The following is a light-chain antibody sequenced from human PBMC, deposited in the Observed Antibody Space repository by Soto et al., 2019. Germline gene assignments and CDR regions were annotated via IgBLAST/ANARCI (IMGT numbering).Light chain of an antibody. CDR1: SSNIGGNA. CDR2: SDN. CDR3: CSYAGSRTYV. J-gene: IGLJ1*01. V-gene: IGLV1-44*01. Sequence: QAVVTQPPSASGTPGQKVTISCSGGSSNIGGNAVNWYQVLPGMAPKLLIYSDNQRPSGVPDRFSGSKSGTSASLAISERQSEDEADYYCCSYAGSRTYVLGPGTKLTVL.